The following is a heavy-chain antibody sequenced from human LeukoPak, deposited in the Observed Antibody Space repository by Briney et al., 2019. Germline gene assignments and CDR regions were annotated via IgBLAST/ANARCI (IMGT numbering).Heavy chain of an antibody. CDR1: GFTFSSYS. V-gene: IGHV3-48*01. Sequence: GGSLRLSCAASGFTFSSYSMNWVRQAPGKGLEWVSYISSSSSTIYYADFVKGRFTISRDNAKNSLYLQMNSLRAEDTAVYYCVRDHHRRLYDSQARDTFDIWGRGTMVTVSS. CDR2: ISSSSSTI. J-gene: IGHJ3*02. CDR3: VRDHHRRLYDSQARDTFDI. D-gene: IGHD5/OR15-5a*01.